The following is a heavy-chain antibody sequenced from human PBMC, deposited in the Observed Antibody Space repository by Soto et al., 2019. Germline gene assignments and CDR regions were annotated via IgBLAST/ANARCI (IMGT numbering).Heavy chain of an antibody. V-gene: IGHV5-51*01. J-gene: IGHJ4*02. CDR2: IYPGDSDT. CDR1: GYSFTSYW. D-gene: IGHD6-19*01. CDR3: ARGIRYGIRCSGWCRPCDY. Sequence: GESLKISCKGSGYSFTSYWIGWVRQMPGKGLEWMGIIYPGDSDTRYSPSFQGQVTISADKSISTAYLQWSSLKASDTAMYYCARGIRYGIRCSGWCRPCDYWGQGTLVTVSS.